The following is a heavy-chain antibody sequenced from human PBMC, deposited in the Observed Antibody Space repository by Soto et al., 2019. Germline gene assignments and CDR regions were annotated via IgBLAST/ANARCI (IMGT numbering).Heavy chain of an antibody. D-gene: IGHD3-10*01. CDR2: IYYSGST. J-gene: IGHJ5*02. CDR1: GGSISSYY. CDR3: AGYYGSGSYYQINWFDP. V-gene: IGHV4-59*01. Sequence: PSGTLSLTCTVSGGSISSYYWSWIRQPPGKGLEWIGYIYYSGSTNYNPSLKSRVTISVDTSKNQFSLKLSSVTAADTAVYYCAGYYGSGSYYQINWFDPWGQGTLVTVYS.